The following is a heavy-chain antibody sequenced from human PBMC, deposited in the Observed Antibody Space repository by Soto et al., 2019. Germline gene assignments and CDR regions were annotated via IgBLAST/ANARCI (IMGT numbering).Heavy chain of an antibody. V-gene: IGHV3-48*01. D-gene: IGHD3-22*01. Sequence: EVQLVESGGGLVQPGGSLRLSCAASGFTFSTYGMNWVRQAPVKGLEWVSFISSSSTTIYYADSVRGRFTISRDNAKNSLYLQMSSLRAEDTAVYYCAIDIKHYYDSSGRPDYWGQGTLVTVSS. CDR2: ISSSSTTI. CDR3: AIDIKHYYDSSGRPDY. CDR1: GFTFSTYG. J-gene: IGHJ4*02.